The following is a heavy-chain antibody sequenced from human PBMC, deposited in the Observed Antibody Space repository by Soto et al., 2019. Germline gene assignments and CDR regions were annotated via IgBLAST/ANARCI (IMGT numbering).Heavy chain of an antibody. CDR1: GDTFTDYY. CDR3: ARGGHVVVVTAALDY. D-gene: IGHD2-21*02. Sequence: QVQLMQSGAEVKKPGASVKVSCKASGDTFTDYYIHWVRQAPGQGLEWMGTVNPSGGHTTYGQHFLGRGTMTRDTSTSTLYVELTSLTSDATAIYFCARGGHVVVVTAALDYWGQGPLVTVSS. V-gene: IGHV1-46*01. CDR2: VNPSGGHT. J-gene: IGHJ4*02.